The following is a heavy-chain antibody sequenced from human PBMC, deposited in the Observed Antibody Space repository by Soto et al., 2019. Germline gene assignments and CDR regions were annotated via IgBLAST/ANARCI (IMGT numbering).Heavy chain of an antibody. V-gene: IGHV3-23*01. Sequence: PGGSLRLSCVASGFTFSSNAMSWVRQAPGKGLEWVSGISGTGGRLYYADSVKGRFTISRDNSKNTLYLQMNSLRAEDTAVYYCAKSPGMYYYDSSGYYHYDYWGQGTLVTVSS. CDR1: GFTFSSNA. CDR2: ISGTGGRL. J-gene: IGHJ4*02. D-gene: IGHD3-22*01. CDR3: AKSPGMYYYDSSGYYHYDY.